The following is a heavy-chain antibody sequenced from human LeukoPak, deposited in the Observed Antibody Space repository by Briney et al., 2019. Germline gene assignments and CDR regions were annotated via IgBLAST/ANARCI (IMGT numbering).Heavy chain of an antibody. J-gene: IGHJ4*01. D-gene: IGHD6-19*01. CDR3: AKGIYSSGWSYFDY. CDR2: LSGSGITT. V-gene: IGHV3-23*01. CDR1: RFTFSNSA. Sequence: RGSLRLSCAASRFTFSNSAMSWVRQAPGKVLEWDSTLSGSGITTYYADSVKGRFTISRDNSKNTLYLQMNSLRAEDTAVYYCAKGIYSSGWSYFDYWGHGTLVTVSS.